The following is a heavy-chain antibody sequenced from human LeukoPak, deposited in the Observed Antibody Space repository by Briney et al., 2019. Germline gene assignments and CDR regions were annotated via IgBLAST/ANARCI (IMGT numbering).Heavy chain of an antibody. J-gene: IGHJ6*03. CDR2: IHNSGST. CDR1: GGSISNYY. V-gene: IGHV4-59*01. D-gene: IGHD6-13*01. Sequence: SETLSLTCTVSGGSISNYYWSWIRQTPGKGLEWIGYIHNSGSTKYNPSLKSPVSISVDTSKNQFSLKLSSVTAADTAVYYCARTTEAHSWRTRYYDYYMDVWGKGTTVTVSS. CDR3: ARTTEAHSWRTRYYDYYMDV.